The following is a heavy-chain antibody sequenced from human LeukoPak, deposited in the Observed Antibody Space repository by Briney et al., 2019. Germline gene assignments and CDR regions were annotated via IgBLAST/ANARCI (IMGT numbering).Heavy chain of an antibody. D-gene: IGHD2-21*02. CDR3: ARVPARRVVTTPTYFDY. CDR1: GFTFSRYG. Sequence: GGSLRLSCAASGFTFSRYGIHWVRHAPGKGLEWVAVISYDGGIKYYADSVKGRFTISRDNSKNTLYLEMNSLGAEDTAVYYCARVPARRVVTTPTYFDYWGQGTLVTVSS. CDR2: ISYDGGIK. V-gene: IGHV3-30*03. J-gene: IGHJ4*02.